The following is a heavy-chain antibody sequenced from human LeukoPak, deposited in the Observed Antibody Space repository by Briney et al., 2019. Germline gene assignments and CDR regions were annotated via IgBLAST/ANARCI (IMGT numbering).Heavy chain of an antibody. CDR3: ARHGYCSKKSCGVDY. V-gene: IGHV5-51*01. CDR2: IYPGDSDT. CDR1: GYTFTSYW. D-gene: IGHD2-2*03. J-gene: IGHJ4*02. Sequence: GESLKISCQGSGYTFTSYWIAWVRQMPGKGLEWMGIIYPGDSDTKYSPSFEGQVTISVDKSITTAYLQWSSLKASDTALYYCARHGYCSKKSCGVDYWGQGTLVTVSS.